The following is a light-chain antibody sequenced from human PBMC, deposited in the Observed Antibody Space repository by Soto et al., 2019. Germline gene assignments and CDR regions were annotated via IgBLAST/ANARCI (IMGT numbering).Light chain of an antibody. CDR2: WAS. V-gene: IGKV4-1*01. CDR1: QSVLYSSNNKHY. CDR3: QQRSNWPSLT. Sequence: DIVMTQSPDSLAVSLGERAAINCKSSQSVLYSSNNKHYLAWYQHKVGQPPKLLIYWASTREPGVPDRFSGSGSGTDFTLTISSLQAEDVAVYYCQQRSNWPSLTFGGGTKVEIK. J-gene: IGKJ4*01.